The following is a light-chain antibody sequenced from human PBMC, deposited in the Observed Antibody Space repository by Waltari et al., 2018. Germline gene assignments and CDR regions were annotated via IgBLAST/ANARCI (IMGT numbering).Light chain of an antibody. J-gene: IGLJ3*02. V-gene: IGLV4-69*01. CDR1: SGHTSNV. CDR2: VNSDGSH. CDR3: QTGGHGTWV. Sequence: QLVLTQSPSASASLGASVKLTCTLSSGHTSNVIAWLQQQPGNGPPFLMKVNSDGSHSKGEDIPDRFSGSSSGAERSLSITSLQSEDDADYYCQTGGHGTWVFGGGTKVTVL.